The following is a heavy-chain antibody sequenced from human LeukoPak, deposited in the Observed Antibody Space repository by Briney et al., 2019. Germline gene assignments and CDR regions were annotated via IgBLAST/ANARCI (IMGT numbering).Heavy chain of an antibody. V-gene: IGHV4-34*01. Sequence: SETLSLTCAVYGGSFSGYYWSWIRQPPGKGLEWIGEINHSGSTNYNPSLKSRVTISVDTSKNQFSLKLSSVTAADTAVYYCARVPPDIVATIDYWGQGTLVTVSS. CDR2: INHSGST. CDR3: ARVPPDIVATIDY. CDR1: GGSFSGYY. D-gene: IGHD5-12*01. J-gene: IGHJ4*02.